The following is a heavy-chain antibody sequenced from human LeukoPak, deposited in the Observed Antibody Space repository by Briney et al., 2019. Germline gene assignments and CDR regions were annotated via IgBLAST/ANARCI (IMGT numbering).Heavy chain of an antibody. Sequence: KLGGSLRLSCAASGVTFSSFWMKWVRQAPGKGLEWVANIQDNGNEKNYVDSVKGRFTVSRDNAKNSLYLQMNSLRAEDTALYYCARDVWFDPWGQGTLVTVSS. CDR1: GVTFSSFW. J-gene: IGHJ5*02. CDR2: IQDNGNEK. CDR3: ARDVWFDP. V-gene: IGHV3-7*01.